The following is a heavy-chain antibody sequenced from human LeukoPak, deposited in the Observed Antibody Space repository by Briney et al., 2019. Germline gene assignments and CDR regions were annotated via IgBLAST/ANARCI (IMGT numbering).Heavy chain of an antibody. CDR1: GYTFTGYY. Sequence: ASVKVSCKASGYTFTGYYMHWVRQAPGQGLEWMGWINPNSGGTNYAQKSQGWVTMTRDTSISTAYMELSRLRSDDTAVYYCARDRAYCSSTSCYQYYYYGMDVWGKGTTVTVSS. CDR3: ARDRAYCSSTSCYQYYYYGMDV. J-gene: IGHJ6*04. CDR2: INPNSGGT. V-gene: IGHV1-2*04. D-gene: IGHD2-2*01.